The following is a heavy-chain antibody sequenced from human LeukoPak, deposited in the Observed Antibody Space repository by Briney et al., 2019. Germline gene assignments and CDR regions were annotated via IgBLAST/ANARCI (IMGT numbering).Heavy chain of an antibody. Sequence: PGRSLRLSCAVSGFTFSSYALHWVRKAPGQGLELVAVISYDGSNKYYADPLNGRFTISREDSKNTLYLQMKSRRAADTAVDYCARVKDWRGTSCYSFDDWGKGTPVTVSS. CDR2: ISYDGSNK. J-gene: IGHJ4*02. CDR1: GFTFSSYA. V-gene: IGHV3-30*04. D-gene: IGHD2-2*01. CDR3: ARVKDWRGTSCYSFDD.